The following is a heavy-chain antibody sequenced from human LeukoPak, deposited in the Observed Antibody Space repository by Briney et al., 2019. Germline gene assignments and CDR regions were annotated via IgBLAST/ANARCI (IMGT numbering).Heavy chain of an antibody. D-gene: IGHD3-22*01. CDR3: ARPSGYNYYDSSGSLSY. CDR2: INPSGGST. CDR1: GYTFTSYY. J-gene: IGHJ4*02. V-gene: IGHV1-46*01. Sequence: ASVKVSCKASGYTFTSYYMHWMRQAPGQGLEWMGIINPSGGSTSYAQKFQGRVTMTRDTSTSTVYMELSSLRSEDTAVYYCARPSGYNYYDSSGSLSYWGQGTLVTVSS.